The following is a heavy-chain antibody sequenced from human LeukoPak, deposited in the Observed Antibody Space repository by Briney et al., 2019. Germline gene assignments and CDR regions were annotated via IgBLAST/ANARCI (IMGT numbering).Heavy chain of an antibody. D-gene: IGHD2-2*02. Sequence: GGSLRLSCAASGFTFSDYYMSWIRQAPGKGPEWVSYISSSGSTIYYADSVKGRFTISRDNAKDSLYLQMNSLRAEDTAVYYCAREYCSSTSCYIWGQGTLVTVSS. J-gene: IGHJ4*02. CDR3: AREYCSSTSCYI. CDR2: ISSSGSTI. CDR1: GFTFSDYY. V-gene: IGHV3-11*01.